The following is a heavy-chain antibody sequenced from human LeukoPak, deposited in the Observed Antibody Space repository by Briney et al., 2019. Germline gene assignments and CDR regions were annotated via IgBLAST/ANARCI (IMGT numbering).Heavy chain of an antibody. Sequence: SETLSLTCTVSGVSISSSNYYWGWIRQPPGKGLEWIGSIYYSGSTYYNPSLKSRVTISVDTSKNQSSLKLSSVTAADTAVYYCARRYYSGSGSYPAHIDYWGQGTLVTVSS. J-gene: IGHJ4*02. V-gene: IGHV4-39*01. CDR3: ARRYYSGSGSYPAHIDY. CDR2: IYYSGST. CDR1: GVSISSSNYY. D-gene: IGHD3-10*01.